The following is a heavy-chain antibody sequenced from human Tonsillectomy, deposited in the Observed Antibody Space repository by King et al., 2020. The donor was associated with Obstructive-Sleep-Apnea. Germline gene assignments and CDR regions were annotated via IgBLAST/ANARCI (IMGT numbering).Heavy chain of an antibody. J-gene: IGHJ6*02. Sequence: HVQLVESGGGVVQPGRSLTLSCAASGFPFSTYAMHWVRHAPGKGLEWVAVILFDGSTKYHADSVKGRFTISRDNSKNTLYVQMNSLRAEDTAVYYCARDGGTSWYSNYFYFYGLDVWGQGTTVTVSS. D-gene: IGHD6-13*01. CDR3: ARDGGTSWYSNYFYFYGLDV. CDR2: ILFDGSTK. V-gene: IGHV3-30*04. CDR1: GFPFSTYA.